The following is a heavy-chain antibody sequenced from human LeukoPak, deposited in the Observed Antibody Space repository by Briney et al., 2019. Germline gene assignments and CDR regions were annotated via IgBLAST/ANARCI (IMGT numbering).Heavy chain of an antibody. D-gene: IGHD3-22*01. Sequence: SETLSLTCTVSGGSISSYYWSWIRQPAGKGLEWIGRIYTSGSTNYNPSLKSRVTMSVDTSKNQFSLKLSSVTAADTAVYYCAREGGVVVVSYNWFDPWGQGTLVTVSS. J-gene: IGHJ5*02. CDR2: IYTSGST. V-gene: IGHV4-4*07. CDR3: AREGGVVVVSYNWFDP. CDR1: GGSISSYY.